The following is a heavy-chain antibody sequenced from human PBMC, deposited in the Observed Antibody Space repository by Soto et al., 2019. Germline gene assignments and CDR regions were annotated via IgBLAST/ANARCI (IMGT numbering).Heavy chain of an antibody. V-gene: IGHV4-61*05. Sequence: NTSEPLSLTCTVSVGSIGGSAYHWGWIRQPPGNGLEWIGYIYYTGSANHNPSLKSRVTMSVDTSKNQVSLKLTSVTAADAGVYYCARDDYYDSNNWFDPWGQGILVTVSS. J-gene: IGHJ5*02. CDR1: VGSIGGSAYH. D-gene: IGHD3-9*01. CDR2: IYYTGSA. CDR3: ARDDYYDSNNWFDP.